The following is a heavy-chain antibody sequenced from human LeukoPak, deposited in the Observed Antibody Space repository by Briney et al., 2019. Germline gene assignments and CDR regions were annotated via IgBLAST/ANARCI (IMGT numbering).Heavy chain of an antibody. V-gene: IGHV3-74*01. CDR2: DSDGSWT. Sequence: GGTLRLSCGASGNNWMHWVRQAPGKGLVWVSHDSDGSWTSHADSVKGRFTISKDNAKNTVYLQMNNLRTEDTAVYYCVSFYETNWGRGTLVTVSS. J-gene: IGHJ4*02. D-gene: IGHD2-2*01. CDR3: VSFYETN. CDR1: GNNW.